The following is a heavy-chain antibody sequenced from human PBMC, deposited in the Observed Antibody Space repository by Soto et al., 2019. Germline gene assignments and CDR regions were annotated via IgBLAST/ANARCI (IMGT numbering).Heavy chain of an antibody. D-gene: IGHD3-10*01. J-gene: IGHJ6*03. CDR3: AKDPPPKYEGFGDPGYYYYYYMDV. CDR1: GFTFSSYG. CDR2: ISYDGSNK. V-gene: IGHV3-30*18. Sequence: GGSLRLSCAASGFTFSSYGMHWVRQAPGKGLEWVAVISYDGSNKYYADSVKGRFTISRDNSKNTLYLQMNSLRAEDTAVYYCAKDPPPKYEGFGDPGYYYYYYMDVWGKGTTVTVSS.